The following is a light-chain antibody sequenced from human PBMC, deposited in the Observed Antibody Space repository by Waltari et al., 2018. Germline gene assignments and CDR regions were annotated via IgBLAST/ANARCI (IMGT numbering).Light chain of an antibody. Sequence: DIQMTQSPSSLSASVGDRVTITCRASQSFSSYLNWYQHKRGKAPKLLIYGASSLQSGVPSRFSGSGSGTDFTLTISTLQPEDFATYYCQQSYTTPLTFGGGTRVEIK. CDR2: GAS. CDR3: QQSYTTPLT. CDR1: QSFSSY. V-gene: IGKV1-39*01. J-gene: IGKJ4*01.